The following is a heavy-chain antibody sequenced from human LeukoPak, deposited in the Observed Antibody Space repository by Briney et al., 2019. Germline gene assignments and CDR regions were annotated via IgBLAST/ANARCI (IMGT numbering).Heavy chain of an antibody. V-gene: IGHV3-23*01. CDR1: GFTFSSYG. D-gene: IGHD3-10*01. Sequence: GGSLRLSCAASGFTFSSYGMSWVRQAPGKGLEWVSAISGSGGSTYYADSVKGRFTISRDNAKNSLYLQMDSLTAEDTALYYCARDPYYYNSGSFAAFDIWGQGTMVTVSS. CDR2: ISGSGGST. J-gene: IGHJ3*02. CDR3: ARDPYYYNSGSFAAFDI.